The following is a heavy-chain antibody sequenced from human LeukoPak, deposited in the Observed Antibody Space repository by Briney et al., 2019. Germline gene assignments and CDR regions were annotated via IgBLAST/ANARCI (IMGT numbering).Heavy chain of an antibody. CDR3: ARHPPYPTVEMATILAGAFDI. CDR2: IYYSGST. Sequence: ASETLSLTCTVSGGSISSSSYYWGWIRQPPGKGLEWIGSIYYSGSTYYNPSLKSRVTISVDTSKNQCSLKLSSVTAADTAVYYWARHPPYPTVEMATILAGAFDIWGQGTMVTVSS. CDR1: GGSISSSSYY. J-gene: IGHJ3*02. D-gene: IGHD5-24*01. V-gene: IGHV4-39*01.